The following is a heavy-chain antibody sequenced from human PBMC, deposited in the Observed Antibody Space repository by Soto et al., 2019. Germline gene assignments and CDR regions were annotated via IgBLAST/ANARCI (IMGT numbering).Heavy chain of an antibody. CDR2: MYSGGGT. CDR1: GFTVGNNY. CDR3: TTSPSVGV. V-gene: IGHV3-53*01. Sequence: EVHLVESGGGLIQPGGSLRLSCAASGFTVGNNYMNWVRQAPGKGLAWVSLMYSGGGTYYGVSVKGRFTMSRDSSKNTLYLQLNSLRAEDTAMYYCTTSPSVGVWGQGTTVPVSS. D-gene: IGHD6-19*01. J-gene: IGHJ6*02.